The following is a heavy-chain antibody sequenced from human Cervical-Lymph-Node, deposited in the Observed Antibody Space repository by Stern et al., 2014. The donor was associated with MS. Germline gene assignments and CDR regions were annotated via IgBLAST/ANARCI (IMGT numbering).Heavy chain of an antibody. D-gene: IGHD3-16*01. CDR3: ARRVPWGDYFDS. V-gene: IGHV1-18*01. J-gene: IGHJ4*02. Sequence: VQLVESGADVRKPGASGRVSCKASGYTFTSYGITWVRQAPGKGLEWMGWISGYNGNTDYAQKIQGRVSMTTDTSTSTAYMELRSLRSDDTAVYYCARRVPWGDYFDSWGQGTLVTVSS. CDR2: ISGYNGNT. CDR1: GYTFTSYG.